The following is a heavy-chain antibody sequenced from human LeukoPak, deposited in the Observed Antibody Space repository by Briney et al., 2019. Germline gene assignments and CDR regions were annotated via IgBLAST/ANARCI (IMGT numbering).Heavy chain of an antibody. CDR3: ARTKVRGRFDY. CDR2: IYHSGST. Sequence: SETLSLTCAVYGGSFSGYYWSWIRQPPGKGLEWIGEIYHSGSTNYNPSLKSRVTISVDTSKNQFSLKLSSVPAADTAVYYGARTKVRGRFDYWGQGTLVTVSS. D-gene: IGHD3-10*01. V-gene: IGHV4-34*01. CDR1: GGSFSGYY. J-gene: IGHJ4*02.